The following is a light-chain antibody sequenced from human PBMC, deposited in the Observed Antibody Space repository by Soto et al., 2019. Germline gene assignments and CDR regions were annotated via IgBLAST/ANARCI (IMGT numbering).Light chain of an antibody. CDR1: QSFGNN. J-gene: IGKJ3*01. CDR3: QQYNNWPFT. V-gene: IGKV3D-15*01. Sequence: IWMTQSPATLSVSPGERATLSCRASQSFGNNLAWYQEKPGQAPRLLIYGASTRATGIPARFSGSGSGTEFTLTISSLQSEDFAIYSCQQYNNWPFTFGPGTKVDIK. CDR2: GAS.